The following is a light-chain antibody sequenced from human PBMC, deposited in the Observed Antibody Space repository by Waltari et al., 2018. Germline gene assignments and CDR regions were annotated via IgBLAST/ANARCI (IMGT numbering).Light chain of an antibody. Sequence: DIQLTQSPSFLSASVGDRVTITCRTSQVTTNYLPWYQQKPGDPPKLLIHAASTLQSGVPARFSGSGSGTEFTLTISSLQPEDFATYHCQQLKSYPLTFGGGTKVEI. CDR3: QQLKSYPLT. V-gene: IGKV1-9*01. J-gene: IGKJ4*01. CDR2: AAS. CDR1: QVTTNY.